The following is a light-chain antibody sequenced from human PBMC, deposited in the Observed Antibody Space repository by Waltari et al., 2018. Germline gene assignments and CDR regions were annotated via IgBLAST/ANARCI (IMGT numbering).Light chain of an antibody. J-gene: IGKJ3*01. CDR1: QSIGTY. V-gene: IGKV3-11*01. CDR3: QQGTTWL. Sequence: LTQYTVTLPCPPPDRPTLSCRATQSIGTYLAWYQQKTGQAPRLLIYDAANRATGIPARFSGSGSGTDFTLTISSLEPEDFAVYHCQQGTTWLFGPGTKVEIK. CDR2: DAA.